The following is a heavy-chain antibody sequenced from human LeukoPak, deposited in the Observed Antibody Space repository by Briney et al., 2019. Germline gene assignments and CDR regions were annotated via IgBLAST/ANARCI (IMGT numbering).Heavy chain of an antibody. D-gene: IGHD1-1*01. J-gene: IGHJ4*02. V-gene: IGHV1-69*13. Sequence: SVKVSCKASGGTFSSYAISWVRQAPGQGLEWMGGIIPIFGTANYAQKFQGRVTITADESTSTAYMELSSLRSEDTAVYYCARRHENNYHYFDYWGQGTLVTVSS. CDR3: ARRHENNYHYFDY. CDR1: GGTFSSYA. CDR2: IIPIFGTA.